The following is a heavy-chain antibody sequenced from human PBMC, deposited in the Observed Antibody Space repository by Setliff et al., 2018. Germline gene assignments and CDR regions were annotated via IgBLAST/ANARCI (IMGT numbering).Heavy chain of an antibody. CDR2: IYYSGNT. V-gene: IGHV4-39*07. J-gene: IGHJ4*02. Sequence: SETLSLTCTVSGGSPSISNSYWGWIRQPPGKGLEWIGTIYYSGNTHYTPSLKSRVTISVDTSNNQFSLKLNSLRAEDTAVYYCAKTGTVAGIINLRFEFDYWGQGTLVTVSS. CDR3: AKTGTVAGIINLRFEFDY. D-gene: IGHD6-19*01. CDR1: GGSPSISNSY.